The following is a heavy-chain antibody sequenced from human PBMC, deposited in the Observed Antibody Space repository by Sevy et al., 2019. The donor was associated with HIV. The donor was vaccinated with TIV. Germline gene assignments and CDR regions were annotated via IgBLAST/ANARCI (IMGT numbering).Heavy chain of an antibody. Sequence: GGSLRLSCAASGFTFSSYGMHWVRQAPGKGLEWVAVISYDGSNTYYADSVKGRFTISRDNSKNTLYLQMNSLKAEDTTVYYCATPASRRGGKLASPNSDRFDYWGQGTLVTVSS. CDR1: GFTFSSYG. J-gene: IGHJ4*02. V-gene: IGHV3-30*03. CDR3: ATPASRRGGKLASPNSDRFDY. CDR2: ISYDGSNT. D-gene: IGHD3-16*01.